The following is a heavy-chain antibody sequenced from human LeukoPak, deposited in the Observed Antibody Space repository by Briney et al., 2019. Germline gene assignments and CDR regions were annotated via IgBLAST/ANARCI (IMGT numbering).Heavy chain of an antibody. CDR2: VNYSGST. V-gene: IGHV4-34*01. J-gene: IGHJ4*02. Sequence: PSETLSLTCVVYGGSFSGYHWSWIRQPPGKGLEWIGDVNYSGSTNYNPSLESRVTISVDTSKSQFSLKLSSVTAADTSVYYCARGREVTRDFDYWGQGTLVSVSS. D-gene: IGHD4-23*01. CDR3: ARGREVTRDFDY. CDR1: GGSFSGYH.